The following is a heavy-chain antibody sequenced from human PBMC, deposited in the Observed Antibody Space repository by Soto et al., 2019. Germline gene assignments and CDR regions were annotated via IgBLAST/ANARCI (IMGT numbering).Heavy chain of an antibody. D-gene: IGHD1-7*01. V-gene: IGHV1-3*01. CDR1: GYTFTSYA. CDR2: INAGNGNT. Sequence: ASVKVSCKASGYTFTSYAIHWVRQAPGQRLEWMGWINAGNGNTKYSQKFQGRVTITRDTSASTAYMELNSLRVEDTAVYYCAKALHSESPVPGTLAWGSPPTYKSYYSMDVWGQGTTVTVSS. CDR3: AKALHSESPVPGTLAWGSPPTYKSYYSMDV. J-gene: IGHJ6*02.